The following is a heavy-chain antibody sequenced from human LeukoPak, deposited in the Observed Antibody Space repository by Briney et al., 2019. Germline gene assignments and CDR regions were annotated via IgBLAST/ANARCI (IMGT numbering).Heavy chain of an antibody. CDR2: ISSSSSYI. V-gene: IGHV3-21*01. J-gene: IGHJ4*02. D-gene: IGHD3-10*01. Sequence: GVSLRLSCAASGFTFSSYSMNWVRQASGKGLEWVSSISSSSSYIYYADSVKGRFTISRDNAKNSLYLQMNSLRAEDTAVYYCAREWPGASDYWGQGTLVTVSS. CDR3: AREWPGASDY. CDR1: GFTFSSYS.